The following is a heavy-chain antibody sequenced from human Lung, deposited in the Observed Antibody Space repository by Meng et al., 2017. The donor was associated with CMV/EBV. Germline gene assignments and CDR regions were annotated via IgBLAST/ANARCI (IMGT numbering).Heavy chain of an antibody. CDR3: ARARDRSVPGRFDP. CDR1: GFTFSDYY. J-gene: IGHJ5*02. Sequence: GGSLRLXXAASGFTFSDYYMSWIRPAPGKGLEWFSYISNSGTTIYYTDPVKGRFTISRDNAENSLYLQMNSLRVEDTAVYYCARARDRSVPGRFDPWGQGXLVTVSS. CDR2: ISNSGTTI. V-gene: IGHV3-11*01. D-gene: IGHD3-10*02.